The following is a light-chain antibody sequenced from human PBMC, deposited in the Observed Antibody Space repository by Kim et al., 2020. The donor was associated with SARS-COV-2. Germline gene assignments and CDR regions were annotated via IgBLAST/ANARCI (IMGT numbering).Light chain of an antibody. J-gene: IGKJ4*01. CDR3: QQSYSTPFT. CDR2: AAS. CDR1: QSISSY. Sequence: DIQMTQSPSSLSASVGDRVNITCRASQSISSYLNWYQQKPGKAPKLLIYAASSLQSGVPSRFSGSGSGTDFTLTISSLQPEDFATYYCQQSYSTPFTFGGGTKVDIK. V-gene: IGKV1-39*01.